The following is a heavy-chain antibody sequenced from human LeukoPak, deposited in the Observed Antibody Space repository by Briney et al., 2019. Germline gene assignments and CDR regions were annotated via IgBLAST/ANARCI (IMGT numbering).Heavy chain of an antibody. CDR2: IYHSGST. CDR3: ASPRGYHDSSGYLSNWFDP. Sequence: SETLSLTCAVSGYSISSGYYWGWIRQPPGKGLEWIGSIYHSGSTYYNPSLKSRVTISVDTFKNQFSLKLSSVTAADTAVYYCASPRGYHDSSGYLSNWFDPWGQGTLVTVSS. CDR1: GYSISSGYY. D-gene: IGHD3-22*01. V-gene: IGHV4-38-2*01. J-gene: IGHJ5*02.